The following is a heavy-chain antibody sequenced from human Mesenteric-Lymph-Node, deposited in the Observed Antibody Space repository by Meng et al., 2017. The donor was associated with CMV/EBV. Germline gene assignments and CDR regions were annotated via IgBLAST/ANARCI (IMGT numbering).Heavy chain of an antibody. D-gene: IGHD3-3*01. CDR1: GFTFGGYY. CDR3: ASAFRSGQFQYYFDS. CDR2: IDTSGSII. J-gene: IGHJ4*02. Sequence: GESLKISCAASGFTFGGYYMTWIRQAPGKGLEWVSYIDTSGSIIAYADSVKGRFTISRDNARNSLYLQMNSLRAEDTAVYYCASAFRSGQFQYYFDSWGPGTQVTVSS. V-gene: IGHV3-11*04.